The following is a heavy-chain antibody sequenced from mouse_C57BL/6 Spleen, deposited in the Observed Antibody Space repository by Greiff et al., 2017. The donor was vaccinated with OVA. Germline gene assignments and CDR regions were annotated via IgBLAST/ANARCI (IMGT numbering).Heavy chain of an antibody. Sequence: EVMLVESEGGLVQPGSSMKLSCTASGFTFSDYYMAWVRQVPEKGLEWVANINYDGSSTYYLDSLKSRFIISRDNAKNILYLQMSSLKSEDTATYYCARAWDVWYFDVWGTGTTVTVSS. J-gene: IGHJ1*03. CDR1: GFTFSDYY. D-gene: IGHD4-1*01. V-gene: IGHV5-16*01. CDR2: INYDGSST. CDR3: ARAWDVWYFDV.